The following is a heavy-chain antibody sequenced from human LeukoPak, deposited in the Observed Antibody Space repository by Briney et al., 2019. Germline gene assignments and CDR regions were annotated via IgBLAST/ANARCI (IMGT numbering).Heavy chain of an antibody. CDR3: ARGYGYGSPYYFDY. V-gene: IGHV4-59*01. D-gene: IGHD5-12*01. CDR2: IYYSGST. CDR1: GGSISSYY. Sequence: PSETLSLTCTVSGGSISSYYWSWIRQPPGKGLEWIGYIYYSGSTNYNPSLKRRVTISVDTSKNQFSLKLSSVTAADTAVYYCARGYGYGSPYYFDYWGQGTLVTVSS. J-gene: IGHJ4*02.